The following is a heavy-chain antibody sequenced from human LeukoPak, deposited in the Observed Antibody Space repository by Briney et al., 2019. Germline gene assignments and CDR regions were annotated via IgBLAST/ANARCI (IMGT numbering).Heavy chain of an antibody. CDR3: ARDPNPSDYGGSFDY. V-gene: IGHV3-30*03. Sequence: GGSLRLSCAASGFTFSSYGMHWVRQAPGKGLEWVAVISYDGSNKYYADSVKGRFTISRDNSKNTLYLQMNSLRAEDTAVYYCARDPNPSDYGGSFDYWGQGTLVTVSS. J-gene: IGHJ4*02. CDR2: ISYDGSNK. D-gene: IGHD4-23*01. CDR1: GFTFSSYG.